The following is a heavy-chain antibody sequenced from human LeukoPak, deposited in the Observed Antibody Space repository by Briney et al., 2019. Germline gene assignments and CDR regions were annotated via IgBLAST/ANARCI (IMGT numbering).Heavy chain of an antibody. Sequence: GGSLRLSCAVSGITLSNYGMSWVRQAPGKGLEWVAGISGSGGGTVYADAGKGRFTISRDKPKNTLYLQMNSLRAGDTAVYFCAKRGVVIRVVLVGFHKEAYYFDSWGQGALVTVSS. J-gene: IGHJ4*02. CDR2: ISGSGGGT. D-gene: IGHD3-10*01. CDR1: GITLSNYG. V-gene: IGHV3-23*01. CDR3: AKRGVVIRVVLVGFHKEAYYFDS.